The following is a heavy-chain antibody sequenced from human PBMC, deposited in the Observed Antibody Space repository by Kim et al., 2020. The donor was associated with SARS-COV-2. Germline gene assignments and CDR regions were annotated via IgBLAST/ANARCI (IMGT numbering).Heavy chain of an antibody. D-gene: IGHD2-21*02. CDR3: ARGPEWDIVVVTPDAFDI. CDR1: GGSFSGYY. CDR2: INNSGST. Sequence: SETLSLTCAVYGGSFSGYYWSWIRQPPGKGLEWIGEINNSGSTNYNPSLKSRVTISVDTSKNQFSLKLSSVTAADTAVYYCARGPEWDIVVVTPDAFDI. J-gene: IGHJ3*02. V-gene: IGHV4-34*01.